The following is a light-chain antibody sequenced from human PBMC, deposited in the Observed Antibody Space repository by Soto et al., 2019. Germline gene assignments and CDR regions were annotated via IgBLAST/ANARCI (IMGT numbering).Light chain of an antibody. J-gene: IGKJ1*01. CDR3: QHFNSYPWT. CDR2: GAS. V-gene: IGKV1-5*01. CDR1: RRISGW. Sequence: DIQMTQSPSTLSASVGDRVAITCRASRRISGWLAWYQQKAGKAPTLLIYGASSLHTGVPSRFSGSGSGTEFTLTISSLQPDDVATYYCQHFNSYPWTFGQGTKVDI.